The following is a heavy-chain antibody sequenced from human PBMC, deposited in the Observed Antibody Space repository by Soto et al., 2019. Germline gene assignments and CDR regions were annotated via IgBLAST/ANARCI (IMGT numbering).Heavy chain of an antibody. CDR2: IWYDGSNK. Sequence: LSLTCAASGFTFSSYGMHWGRQAPGKGLEWVAVIWYDGSNKYYADSVKGRFNISRDNSKNTLYLQMNSLRAEDTAVYYCARDLLGGNYFDYWGQGTLVTVSS. CDR1: GFTFSSYG. J-gene: IGHJ4*02. D-gene: IGHD2-15*01. CDR3: ARDLLGGNYFDY. V-gene: IGHV3-33*08.